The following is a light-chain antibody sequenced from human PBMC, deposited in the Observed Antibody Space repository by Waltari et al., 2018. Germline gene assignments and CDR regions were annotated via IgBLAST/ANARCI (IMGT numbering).Light chain of an antibody. Sequence: DIVMTQSPDSLTVSLGERATINCKSSHSLLYYSNNKNYISWYQQKPGQAPKLLSYWASTRDSGVPDRFSGSGSETDFSLTISSLQAEDVAVHHCHQYFAPPYTFGRGTKLEIK. CDR2: WAS. CDR1: HSLLYYSNNKNY. CDR3: HQYFAPPYT. J-gene: IGKJ2*01. V-gene: IGKV4-1*01.